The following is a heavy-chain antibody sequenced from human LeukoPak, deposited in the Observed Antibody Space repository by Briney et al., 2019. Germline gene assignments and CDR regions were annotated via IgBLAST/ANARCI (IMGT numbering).Heavy chain of an antibody. D-gene: IGHD3-10*01. CDR3: AKVPRTRITMVRGDLYCDY. Sequence: SGGSLRLSCAASGFTFSSYAMSWVREAPGKGGEWGSAISGSGGSTYYADSVKGRFTISRDISKNTLYLQMNSLRAEDTAVYYCAKVPRTRITMVRGDLYCDYWGQGTLVTVSS. CDR1: GFTFSSYA. J-gene: IGHJ4*02. V-gene: IGHV3-23*01. CDR2: ISGSGGST.